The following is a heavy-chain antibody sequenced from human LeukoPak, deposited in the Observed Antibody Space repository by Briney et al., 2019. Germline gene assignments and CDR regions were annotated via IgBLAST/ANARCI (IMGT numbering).Heavy chain of an antibody. CDR1: GFTFDDYA. CDR3: ARRTHALNFDY. CDR2: LTSDSRGV. V-gene: IGHV3-9*01. Sequence: PGRSLRLSCAASGFTFDDYAMHWVRQAPGKGLEWVAGLTSDSRGVAYADSVKGRFTISRDNAQNSLYLQMSGLRSEDTALYFCARRTHALNFDYWGHGTLVTVSS. D-gene: IGHD1-1*01. J-gene: IGHJ5*01.